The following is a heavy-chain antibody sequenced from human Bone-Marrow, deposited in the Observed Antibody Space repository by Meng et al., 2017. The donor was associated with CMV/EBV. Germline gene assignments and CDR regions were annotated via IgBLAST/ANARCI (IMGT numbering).Heavy chain of an antibody. J-gene: IGHJ6*02. CDR2: IKQDGSEK. Sequence: GGSLRLSCAASGFSFNKYGMHWVRQAPGKGLEWVANIKQDGSEKYYVDSVKGRFTISRDNAKNSLYLQMNSLRAEDTAVYYCARGNDILTGSTSLPFDYYGMAVWGQGNTVTVSS. CDR1: GFSFNKYG. V-gene: IGHV3-7*01. D-gene: IGHD3-9*01. CDR3: ARGNDILTGSTSLPFDYYGMAV.